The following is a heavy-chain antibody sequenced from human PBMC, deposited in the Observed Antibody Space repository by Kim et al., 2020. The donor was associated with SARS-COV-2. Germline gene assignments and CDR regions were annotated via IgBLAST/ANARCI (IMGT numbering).Heavy chain of an antibody. D-gene: IGHD6-19*01. V-gene: IGHV1-3*01. CDR1: GYTFTSYA. Sequence: ASVKVSCKASGYTFTSYAMHWVRQAPGQRLEWMGWINAGNGNTKYSQKFQGRVTITRDTSASTAYMELSSLRSEDTAVYYCARAVAGMYYFDYWGQGTLVTVSS. CDR2: INAGNGNT. CDR3: ARAVAGMYYFDY. J-gene: IGHJ4*02.